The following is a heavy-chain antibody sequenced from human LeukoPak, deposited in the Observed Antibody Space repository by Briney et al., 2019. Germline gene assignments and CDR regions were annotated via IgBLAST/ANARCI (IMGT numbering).Heavy chain of an antibody. V-gene: IGHV3-43D*03. D-gene: IGHD6-19*01. J-gene: IGHJ4*02. CDR1: GFTFDDYA. CDR2: ISWDGGST. CDR3: AKDILRGSSGWDGGFDY. Sequence: PGGSLRLSCAASGFTFDDYAMHWVRQAPGKGLEWVSLISWDGGSTYYADSVKSRFTISRDNSKNSLYLQMNSLRAEDTALYYCAKDILRGSSGWDGGFDYWGQGTLVTVSS.